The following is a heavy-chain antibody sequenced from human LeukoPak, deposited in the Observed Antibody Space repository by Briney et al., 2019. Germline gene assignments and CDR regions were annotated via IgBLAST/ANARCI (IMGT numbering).Heavy chain of an antibody. Sequence: PSETLSLTCTVSGGSISSGAYYWTWIRQHPGKGLEWIGYIYYTGSTYYNPSLKGRLTISVGTSKNQFSLKLSSVTAADTAVYFCARDSSGYNNFDYWGQGTLVTVSS. CDR3: ARDSSGYNNFDY. V-gene: IGHV4-31*03. CDR2: IYYTGST. D-gene: IGHD3-22*01. J-gene: IGHJ4*02. CDR1: GGSISSGAYY.